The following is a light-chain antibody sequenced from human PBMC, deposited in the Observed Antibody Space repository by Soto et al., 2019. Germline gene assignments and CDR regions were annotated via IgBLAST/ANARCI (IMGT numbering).Light chain of an antibody. V-gene: IGKV2-28*01. Sequence: DIVMTQSPLSLPVTPGEPASISCRSSQSLLHSNGYNYLDWYLQKPGQSPQLLIYLGSNRASGVPDRFSGSGSGTEYTLKISRVEAEDAGVYYCMQALQTRTFGQGTKVDIK. CDR2: LGS. CDR1: QSLLHSNGYNY. CDR3: MQALQTRT. J-gene: IGKJ1*01.